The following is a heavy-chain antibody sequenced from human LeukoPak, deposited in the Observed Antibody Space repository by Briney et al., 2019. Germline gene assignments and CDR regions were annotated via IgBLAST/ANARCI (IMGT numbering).Heavy chain of an antibody. V-gene: IGHV1-18*01. CDR3: ARNYGSGSYRFDY. CDR1: GYTFTTYG. Sequence: GASVKVSCKASGYTFTTYGISWVRQAPGQGLEWMGWIDAYNGNTKYAQKLQGRVSMTTDTLTSTAYMELTSLRAEDTAVNYYARNYGSGSYRFDYWGQGTLVTVSS. J-gene: IGHJ4*02. CDR2: IDAYNGNT. D-gene: IGHD3-10*01.